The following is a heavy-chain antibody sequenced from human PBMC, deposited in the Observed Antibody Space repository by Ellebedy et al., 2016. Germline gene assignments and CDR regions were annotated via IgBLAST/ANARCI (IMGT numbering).Heavy chain of an antibody. CDR1: GFTFRTSG. J-gene: IGHJ5*02. Sequence: GESLKISXAASGFTFRTSGMHWVRQAPGKGLEWLAIISYDGGNKNYADSAKGRFTISRDNSRNMVYLQIDSPRIEDTAVYYCAKEGGYGAYTFDRWGQGTLVTVSS. D-gene: IGHD4-17*01. CDR3: AKEGGYGAYTFDR. V-gene: IGHV3-30*18. CDR2: ISYDGGNK.